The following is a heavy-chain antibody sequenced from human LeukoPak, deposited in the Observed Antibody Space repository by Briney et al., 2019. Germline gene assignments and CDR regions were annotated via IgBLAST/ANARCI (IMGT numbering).Heavy chain of an antibody. CDR3: AKVGPTTVFRAFDY. CDR2: INSDGSST. Sequence: GGSLRLSCAASGFTFSSSWMHWVRQPPGKGLVWVSRINSDGSSTTYADSVKGRFTISRDNAKNTLYLHMNSLRAEDAAVYYCAKVGPTTVFRAFDYWGQGTLVTVSS. J-gene: IGHJ4*02. D-gene: IGHD4-17*01. V-gene: IGHV3-74*01. CDR1: GFTFSSSW.